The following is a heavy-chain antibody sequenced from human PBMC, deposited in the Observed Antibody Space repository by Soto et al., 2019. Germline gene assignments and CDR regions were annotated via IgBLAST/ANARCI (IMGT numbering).Heavy chain of an antibody. CDR3: ARGFSSGWPFGY. V-gene: IGHV1-46*01. J-gene: IGHJ4*02. Sequence: QVQLVQSGAEVKKPGASVKVSCKASGYTFTNYYMHWVRQAPGQGLEWMGIINPSGGSTTYAQKFQGRVTMTRDMSTSTVYMELSSLRSEDTAVYYCARGFSSGWPFGYWGQGTPVTVSS. CDR2: INPSGGST. CDR1: GYTFTNYY. D-gene: IGHD6-19*01.